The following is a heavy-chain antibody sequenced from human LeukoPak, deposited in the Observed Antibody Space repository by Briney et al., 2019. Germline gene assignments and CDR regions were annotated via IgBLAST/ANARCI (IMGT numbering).Heavy chain of an antibody. Sequence: SETLSLTCGVSGYSISDGYHWGWIRQPPGKGLEWVASVHRSGRTYYNPSLKSRAIISADTSDNHFSLRLTSVTAADTAVYYCARCGFYTTTWYDSWGPGFMVTVTS. CDR3: ARCGFYTTTWYDS. J-gene: IGHJ5*01. V-gene: IGHV4-38-2*01. CDR1: GYSISDGYH. CDR2: VHRSGRT. D-gene: IGHD2-2*02.